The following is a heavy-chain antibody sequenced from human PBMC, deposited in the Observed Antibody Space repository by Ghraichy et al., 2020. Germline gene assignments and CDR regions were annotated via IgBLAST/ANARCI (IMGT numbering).Heavy chain of an antibody. CDR1: GFTFSDYW. Sequence: SCTASGFTFSDYWMTWIRQAPGKGLEWVANIKHDGSERVYLDSLKGRFTITRDNAENSLFLQMNNLGAEDTALYYCARGSGSHEYWGQGALVTVSS. CDR3: ARGSGSHEY. D-gene: IGHD3-3*01. V-gene: IGHV3-7*04. CDR2: IKHDGSER. J-gene: IGHJ4*02.